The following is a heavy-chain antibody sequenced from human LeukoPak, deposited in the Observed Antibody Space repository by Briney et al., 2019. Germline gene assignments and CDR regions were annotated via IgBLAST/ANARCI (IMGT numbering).Heavy chain of an antibody. CDR1: DGSISSYF. J-gene: IGHJ4*02. D-gene: IGHD2-8*01. V-gene: IGHV4-59*08. CDR2: IYYTGMS. CDR3: ARHGRMVIMSKFSTGIDQ. Sequence: PSETLSLTCTVPDGSISSYFWSWIRRPPGKGLEWIGYIYYTGMSNSKPSLKSRVTISMDTSKNQFSLQLSSVTAADTAIYYCARHGRMVIMSKFSTGIDQWGQGTLVTVSS.